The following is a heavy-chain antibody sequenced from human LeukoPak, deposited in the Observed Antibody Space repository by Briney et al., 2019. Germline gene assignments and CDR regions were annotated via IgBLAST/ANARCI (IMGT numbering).Heavy chain of an antibody. Sequence: PSETLSLTCAVYGGSFSGYYWSWIRQPPGKGLEWIGYIYYSGSTNYNPSLKSRVTISVDTSKNQFSLKLSSVTAADTAVYYCASGSYWESYYFDYWGQGTLVTVSS. CDR2: IYYSGST. CDR1: GGSFSGYY. V-gene: IGHV4-59*01. CDR3: ASGSYWESYYFDY. D-gene: IGHD1-26*01. J-gene: IGHJ4*02.